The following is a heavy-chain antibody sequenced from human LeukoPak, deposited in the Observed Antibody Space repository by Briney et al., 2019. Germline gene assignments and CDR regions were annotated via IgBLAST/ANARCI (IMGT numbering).Heavy chain of an antibody. Sequence: GGSLRLSCAASGFTFSSYAMSWVRQAPGKGLEWVSAISGSGGATYYADSVKGRFTISRDNSKNTLYLQMNSLKAEDAALYYCAKGNYGEKIDYWGPGTLVTVSS. CDR2: ISGSGGAT. CDR1: GFTFSSYA. D-gene: IGHD4-17*01. J-gene: IGHJ4*02. CDR3: AKGNYGEKIDY. V-gene: IGHV3-23*01.